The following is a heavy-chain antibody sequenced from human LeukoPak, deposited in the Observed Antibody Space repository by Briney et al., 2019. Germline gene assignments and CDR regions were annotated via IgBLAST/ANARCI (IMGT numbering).Heavy chain of an antibody. J-gene: IGHJ3*02. V-gene: IGHV3-23*01. Sequence: PGGSLRLSCAASGFTFSSYAMSWVRQAPGKGLEWVSGISGSGGTTYYADSVKGRFTISRDNSKNTLYLQMNSLRAEDTAVYYCAKDPIAAADLGDAFDIRGQGTMVTVSS. CDR2: ISGSGGTT. D-gene: IGHD6-13*01. CDR1: GFTFSSYA. CDR3: AKDPIAAADLGDAFDI.